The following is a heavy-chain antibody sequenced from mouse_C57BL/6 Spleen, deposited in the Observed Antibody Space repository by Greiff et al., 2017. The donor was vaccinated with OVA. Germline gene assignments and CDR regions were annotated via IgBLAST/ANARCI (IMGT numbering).Heavy chain of an antibody. V-gene: IGHV1-26*01. CDR1: GYTFTDYY. J-gene: IGHJ3*01. CDR3: ARIYDGYYGFAY. Sequence: VQLQQSGPELVKPGASVKISCKASGYTFTDYYMNWVKQSHGKSLEWIGDINPNNGGTSYNQKFKGKATLTVDKSSSTAYMELRSRTSEDAAFYYCARIYDGYYGFAYWGQGTLVTVSA. CDR2: INPNNGGT. D-gene: IGHD2-3*01.